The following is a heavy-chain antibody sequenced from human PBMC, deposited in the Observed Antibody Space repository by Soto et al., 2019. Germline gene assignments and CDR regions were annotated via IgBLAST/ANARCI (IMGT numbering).Heavy chain of an antibody. CDR3: ARVRCISTSCYGPYYYGMDV. J-gene: IGHJ6*02. CDR2: IYHSGST. V-gene: IGHV4-30-2*01. CDR1: GGSISSGGYS. Sequence: QLQLQESGSGLVKPSQTLSLTCAVSGGSISSGGYSWSWIRQPPGKGLEWIGYIYHSGSTYYNPSLKSRVTISVDRSKNQFSLKLSSVTAADTAVYYCARVRCISTSCYGPYYYGMDVWGQGTTVTVSS. D-gene: IGHD2-2*01.